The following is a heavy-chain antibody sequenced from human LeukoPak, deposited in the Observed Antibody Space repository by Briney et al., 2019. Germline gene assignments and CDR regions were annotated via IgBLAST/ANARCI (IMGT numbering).Heavy chain of an antibody. CDR1: GFTFSSYA. Sequence: GGSLRLSCAASGFTFSSYAMSWVRQAPGKGLEWVSTISGSGVDTYYADSVRGRFTISRDNSKNTLYLQMSSLRADDTAVYYCAREVVIFPDYYYYGMDVWGQGTTVTVSS. CDR2: ISGSGVDT. CDR3: AREVVIFPDYYYYGMDV. V-gene: IGHV3-23*01. D-gene: IGHD3-9*01. J-gene: IGHJ6*02.